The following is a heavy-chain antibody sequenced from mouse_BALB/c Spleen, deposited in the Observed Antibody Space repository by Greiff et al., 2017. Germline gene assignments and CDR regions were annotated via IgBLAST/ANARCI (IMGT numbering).Heavy chain of an antibody. D-gene: IGHD3-3*01. Sequence: QVQLKESGAELAKPGASVKMSCKASGYTFTSYWMHWVKQRPGQGLEWIGYINPSTGYTEYNQKFKDKATLTADKSSSTAYMQLSSLTSEDSAVYYCARLGGTSYYFDYWGQGTTLTVSS. J-gene: IGHJ2*01. CDR3: ARLGGTSYYFDY. V-gene: IGHV1-7*01. CDR2: INPSTGYT. CDR1: GYTFTSYW.